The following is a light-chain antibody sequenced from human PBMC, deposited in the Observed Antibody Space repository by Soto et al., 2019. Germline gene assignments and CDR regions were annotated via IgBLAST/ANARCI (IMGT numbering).Light chain of an antibody. Sequence: DIQMTQSPYTLSASVGDRVTITCRASQGISTWLAWYQQKPGTAPKLLIYDASSLESGVPSRFSGGGSGAEFTLTISSLQPDDFATYYCQQYNTFSRTFGQGTKVDIK. V-gene: IGKV1-5*01. CDR2: DAS. J-gene: IGKJ1*01. CDR1: QGISTW. CDR3: QQYNTFSRT.